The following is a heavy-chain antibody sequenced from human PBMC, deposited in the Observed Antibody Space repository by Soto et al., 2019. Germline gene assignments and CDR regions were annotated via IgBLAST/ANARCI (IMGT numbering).Heavy chain of an antibody. CDR3: ARDTCSAGSCYPGY. V-gene: IGHV4-59*01. Sequence: SETLSLTCTVSGGSIGGYYWSWVRQPPGKGLEWIGYIYYTGSTNYNPSLKSRVTISVDTSKNQFSLRLNSVTAADTAVYYCARDTCSAGSCYPGYWGQGTLVTVSS. D-gene: IGHD2-15*01. J-gene: IGHJ4*02. CDR1: GGSIGGYY. CDR2: IYYTGST.